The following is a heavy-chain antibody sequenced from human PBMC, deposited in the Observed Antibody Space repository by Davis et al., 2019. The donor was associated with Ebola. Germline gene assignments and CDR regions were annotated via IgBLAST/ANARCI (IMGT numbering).Heavy chain of an antibody. V-gene: IGHV4-34*01. CDR2: INHSGST. CDR1: GGSFSGYY. CDR3: ARRKAGYNWFDP. J-gene: IGHJ5*02. Sequence: MPSETLSLTCAVYGGSFSGYYWSWIRQPPGKGLEWIGEINHSGSTYYNPSLKSRVTISVDTSKNQFSLKLSSVTAADTAVYYCARRKAGYNWFDPWGQGTLVTVSS.